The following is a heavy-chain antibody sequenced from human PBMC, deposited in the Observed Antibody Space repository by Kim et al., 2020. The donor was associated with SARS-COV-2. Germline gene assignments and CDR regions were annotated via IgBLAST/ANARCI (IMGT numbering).Heavy chain of an antibody. D-gene: IGHD3-22*01. CDR3: ARAIPDSRGYY. CDR1: GFTFSDHY. Sequence: GGSLRLSCLVSGFTFSDHYMDWVRQAPGKGLEWVGRSRNKARSYTTEYAASVKGRFTVSRDDSRNSLYLQMNGLKTEDTAMYYCARAIPDSRGYY. V-gene: IGHV3-72*01. CDR2: SRNKARSYTT. J-gene: IGHJ6*01.